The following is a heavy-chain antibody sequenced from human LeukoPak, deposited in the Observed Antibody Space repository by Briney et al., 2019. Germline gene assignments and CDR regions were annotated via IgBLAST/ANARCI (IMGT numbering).Heavy chain of an antibody. CDR3: ASGTYYYGSGSYDY. J-gene: IGHJ4*02. D-gene: IGHD3-10*01. CDR2: ISSSSSYI. Sequence: GSLRLSCAASGFTFSSYSMNWVRKAPGKGLEWVSSISSSSSYIYYADSVKGRFTISRDNAKNSLYLQMNSLRAEDTAVYYCASGTYYYGSGSYDYWGQGTLVTVSS. V-gene: IGHV3-21*01. CDR1: GFTFSSYS.